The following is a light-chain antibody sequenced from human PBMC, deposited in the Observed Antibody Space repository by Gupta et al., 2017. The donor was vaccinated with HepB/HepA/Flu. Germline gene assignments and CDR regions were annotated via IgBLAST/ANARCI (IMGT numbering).Light chain of an antibody. CDR3: CSYARSITYV. CDR1: SSDVGNSNL. CDR2: EVT. Sequence: QSALTQPAYVSGSPGQSIPISCTGTSSDVGNSNLVSWYQQHPGKAPKLMIYEVTKRPSGISNRFSGSKSGNTASLTISGLQAEDEADYYCCSYARSITYVFGTGTKVTVL. V-gene: IGLV2-23*02. J-gene: IGLJ1*01.